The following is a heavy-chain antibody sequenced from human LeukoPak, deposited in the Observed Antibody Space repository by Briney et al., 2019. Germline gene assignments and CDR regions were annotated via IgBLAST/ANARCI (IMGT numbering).Heavy chain of an antibody. D-gene: IGHD4-17*01. CDR1: GFTVSSNY. J-gene: IGHJ6*03. CDR2: IYSGGST. Sequence: VGSLRLSCAASGFTVSSNYMSWVRQAPGKGLEWVSAIYSGGSTYYADSVKGRFTISRDNSKNTLYLQMNSLRAEDTAVYYCARDFYGDYAPPYMDVWGKGTTVTVSS. CDR3: ARDFYGDYAPPYMDV. V-gene: IGHV3-53*01.